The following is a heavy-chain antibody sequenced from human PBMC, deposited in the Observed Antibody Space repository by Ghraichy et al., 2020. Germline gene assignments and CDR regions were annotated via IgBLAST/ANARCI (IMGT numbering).Heavy chain of an antibody. J-gene: IGHJ4*02. CDR1: GFTLSNYW. CDR3: AREYCSGGRCFFGTGGSHFDY. V-gene: IGHV3-74*01. Sequence: GALRLSCAASGFTLSNYWMHWVRQAPGKGLVWVSRIKSDGSSTIYADSVKGRFTISRDNAKNMLYLQMNSLSAEDTAVYYCAREYCSGGRCFFGTGGSHFDYWGQGILVTVSS. CDR2: IKSDGSST. D-gene: IGHD2-15*01.